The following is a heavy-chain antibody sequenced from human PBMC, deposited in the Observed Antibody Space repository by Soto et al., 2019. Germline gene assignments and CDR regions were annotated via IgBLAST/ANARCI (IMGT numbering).Heavy chain of an antibody. J-gene: IGHJ4*02. CDR1: GYSVADYW. CDR2: IYPGDSTI. CDR3: TRQLSDY. Sequence: GEALKISGKASGYSVADYWRAWVRQMPGKGLEWMGIIYPGDSTIRYSPSFQGQVTMSVDKPITTAFLQWSSLKASDSAMYYCTRQLSDYWGQGTLVTVSS. V-gene: IGHV5-51*01.